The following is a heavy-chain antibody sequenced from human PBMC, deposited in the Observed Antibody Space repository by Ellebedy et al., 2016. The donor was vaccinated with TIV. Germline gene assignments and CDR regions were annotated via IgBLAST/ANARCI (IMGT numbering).Heavy chain of an antibody. CDR3: ASEVVPAAMGY. CDR1: SYTFTSYG. D-gene: IGHD2-2*01. V-gene: IGHV1-18*01. CDR2: ISAYNGNT. Sequence: ASVKVSXKASSYTFTSYGISWVRQAPGQGLEWMGWISAYNGNTNYAQKLQGRVTMTTDTSTSTAYMELRSLRSDDTAVYYCASEVVPAAMGYWGQGTLVTVSS. J-gene: IGHJ4*02.